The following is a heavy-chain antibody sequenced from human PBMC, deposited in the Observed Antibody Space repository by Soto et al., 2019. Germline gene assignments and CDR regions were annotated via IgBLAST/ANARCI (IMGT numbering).Heavy chain of an antibody. Sequence: QVQLVESGGGVVQPGRSLRLSCAASEFNFSRHGMHWVCQAPGKGLQWGGVIWSDGSNEVYADSVKGRFIISRDNSKNILYLQMNSLRAEDTAVYYCARERTFGDNKHNYMDVWGTGITVTVSS. CDR3: ARERTFGDNKHNYMDV. CDR1: EFNFSRHG. D-gene: IGHD3-10*01. CDR2: IWSDGSNE. J-gene: IGHJ6*03. V-gene: IGHV3-33*01.